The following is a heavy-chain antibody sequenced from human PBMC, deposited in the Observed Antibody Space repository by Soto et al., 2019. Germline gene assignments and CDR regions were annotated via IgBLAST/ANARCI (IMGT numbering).Heavy chain of an antibody. D-gene: IGHD2-15*01. V-gene: IGHV3-7*03. CDR2: IKQDGSEM. J-gene: IGHJ6*02. Sequence: GGSLRLSCTVSGFTFSNYWMTWVRQTPGEGPEWVANIKQDGSEMSYVGSVKGRFTISRDNAKSSLYLQMNTLRAEDTAIYYCARERGSKSMDVWGQGTTVTVSS. CDR1: GFTFSNYW. CDR3: ARERGSKSMDV.